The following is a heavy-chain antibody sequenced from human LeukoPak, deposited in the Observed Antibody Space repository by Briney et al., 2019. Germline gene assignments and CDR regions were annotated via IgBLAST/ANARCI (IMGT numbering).Heavy chain of an antibody. D-gene: IGHD2-21*02. V-gene: IGHV4-30-2*03. CDR3: ARDPGLAYCGGDCYLYAFDI. Sequence: NPSQTLSLTCTVSGGSISSGDYYWSWIRQPPGKGLEWIGSIYYSGSTYYNPSLKSRVTISVDTSKNQFSLKLSSVTAADTAVYYCARDPGLAYCGGDCYLYAFDIWGQGTMVTVSS. CDR1: GGSISSGDYY. CDR2: IYYSGST. J-gene: IGHJ3*02.